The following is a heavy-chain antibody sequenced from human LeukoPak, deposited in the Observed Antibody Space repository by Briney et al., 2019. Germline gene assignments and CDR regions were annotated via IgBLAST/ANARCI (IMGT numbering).Heavy chain of an antibody. J-gene: IGHJ4*02. V-gene: IGHV3-23*01. CDR2: ISGSGSSA. CDR3: ANRDWELLG. CDR1: GFTFSSYA. Sequence: PGGSLRLSCTASGFTFSSYAMTWVRQAPGKGLEWVSSISGSGSSANYADSVKGRFTISRDNSKNTLYLQMNSLTAEDTAVYFCANRDWELLGWGQGTLVTVSS. D-gene: IGHD1-26*01.